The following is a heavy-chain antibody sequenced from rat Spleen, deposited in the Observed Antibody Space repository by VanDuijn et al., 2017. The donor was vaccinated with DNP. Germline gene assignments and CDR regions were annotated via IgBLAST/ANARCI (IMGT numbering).Heavy chain of an antibody. CDR2: ISTVGDNA. V-gene: IGHV5S11*01. CDR1: GFTFSDYN. D-gene: IGHD1-11*01. Sequence: EVDLVETGGGLVQPGRSLKVSCVASGFTFSDYNMAWVRQAPTQGLEWVASISTVGDNAYYRDSVKGRFTISRDNAKSTLYLQMDSLRSEETATYYCTKAGGYSPWGQGVTVTVSS. CDR3: TKAGGYSP. J-gene: IGHJ2*01.